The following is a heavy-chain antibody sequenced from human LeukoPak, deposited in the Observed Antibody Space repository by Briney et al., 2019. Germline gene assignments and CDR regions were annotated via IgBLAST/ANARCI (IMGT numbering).Heavy chain of an antibody. D-gene: IGHD3-3*01. J-gene: IGHJ4*02. V-gene: IGHV5-51*01. Sequence: YPGDSDTRYSPSFQGQVTISADKSISTAYLQWSSLKASDTAMYYCARQGRFLEWSHFDYWGQGTLVTVSS. CDR2: YPGDSDT. CDR3: ARQGRFLEWSHFDY.